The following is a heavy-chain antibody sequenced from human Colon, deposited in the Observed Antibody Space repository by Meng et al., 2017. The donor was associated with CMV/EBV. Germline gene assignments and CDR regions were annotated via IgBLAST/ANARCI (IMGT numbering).Heavy chain of an antibody. CDR3: AGSVEYGGYGYYYYGMDV. CDR2: INPNSGGT. J-gene: IGHJ6*02. D-gene: IGHD5-12*01. CDR1: GYTFTGYY. V-gene: IGHV1-2*02. Sequence: ASVKVSCKASGYTFTGYYMHWVRQAPGQGLEWMGWINPNSGGTNYAQKFQGRVTMTRDTSISTAYMELSRLRSDDTAVYYWAGSVEYGGYGYYYYGMDVWGQGTTVTVSS.